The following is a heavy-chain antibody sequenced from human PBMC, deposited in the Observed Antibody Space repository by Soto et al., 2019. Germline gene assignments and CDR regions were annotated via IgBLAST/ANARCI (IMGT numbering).Heavy chain of an antibody. Sequence: GGSLRLSCAASGFTFSSYAMHWVRQAPGKGLEWVAVISYDGSNKYYADSVKGRFTISRDNSKNTLYLQMNSLRAEDTAVYYCASANYYDSSGITDYWGQGTLVTVSS. CDR2: ISYDGSNK. CDR1: GFTFSSYA. V-gene: IGHV3-30-3*01. CDR3: ASANYYDSSGITDY. J-gene: IGHJ4*02. D-gene: IGHD3-22*01.